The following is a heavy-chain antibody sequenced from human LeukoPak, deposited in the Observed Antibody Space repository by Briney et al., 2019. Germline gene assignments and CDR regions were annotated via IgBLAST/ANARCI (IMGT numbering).Heavy chain of an antibody. V-gene: IGHV3-21*01. CDR1: GFTFSSYS. Sequence: PGGSLRLSCAASGFTFSSYSMNWVRQAPGKGLEWVSSISSSSNYIYYADSVKGRFTISRDNAKNSLYLQMNSLRAEDTAVYYCAREPSGTYWLDYWGQGTLVTVSS. CDR2: ISSSSNYI. D-gene: IGHD1-26*01. J-gene: IGHJ4*02. CDR3: AREPSGTYWLDY.